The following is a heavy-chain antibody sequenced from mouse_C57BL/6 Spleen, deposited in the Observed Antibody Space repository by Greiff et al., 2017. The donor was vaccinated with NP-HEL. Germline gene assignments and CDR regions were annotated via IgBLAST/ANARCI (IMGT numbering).Heavy chain of an antibody. J-gene: IGHJ1*03. CDR2: IWTGGGT. CDR3: ARNKDYYGSSHWYFDV. D-gene: IGHD1-1*01. CDR1: GFSLTSYA. V-gene: IGHV2-9-1*01. Sequence: QVQLQQSGPGLVAPSQSLSITCTVSGFSLTSYAISWVRQPPGKGLEWLGVIWTGGGTNYNSALKSRLSISKDNSKSQVFLKMNSLQTDDTARYYCARNKDYYGSSHWYFDVWGTGTTVTVSS.